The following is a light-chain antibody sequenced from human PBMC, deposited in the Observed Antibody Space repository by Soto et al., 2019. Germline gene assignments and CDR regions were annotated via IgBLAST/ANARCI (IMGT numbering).Light chain of an antibody. Sequence: EIVLTQSPAPLSLSPGERATLSCRASQRVSSYLAWYQQKPGQAPRLLIYDASNRATGIPARFSGSGSGTDFTLTISSLEPEDFAVYYCQQRSNWPFGQGTKLEIK. CDR3: QQRSNWP. CDR2: DAS. CDR1: QRVSSY. J-gene: IGKJ2*01. V-gene: IGKV3-11*01.